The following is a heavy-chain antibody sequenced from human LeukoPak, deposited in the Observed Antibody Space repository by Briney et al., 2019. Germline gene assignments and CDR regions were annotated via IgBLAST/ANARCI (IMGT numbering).Heavy chain of an antibody. CDR2: INYSGNT. CDR3: ARGGRQDYVYFHC. V-gene: IGHV4-59*01. D-gene: IGHD4-17*01. J-gene: IGHJ4*02. CDR1: GDSISVYY. Sequence: PSETLSLTCTVSGDSISVYYWSWIRQPPGKGLECMGYINYSGNTNYNPSLKSRVTISVDTSKNQFSLRLTSVTAADTAVYYCARGGRQDYVYFHCWGQGTLVTVSS.